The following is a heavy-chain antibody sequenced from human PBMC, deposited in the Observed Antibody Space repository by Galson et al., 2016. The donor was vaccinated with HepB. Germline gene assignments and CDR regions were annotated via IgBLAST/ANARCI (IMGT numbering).Heavy chain of an antibody. V-gene: IGHV3-30-3*01. CDR3: ARARDRYGSGGPLDY. CDR1: GFTFSLFA. Sequence: SLRLSCAASGFTFSLFAIHWVRQAPGKGLEWVAMISYDGSNKYYADSVKGRFTISRDKPKNTLYLQMDSTRIEDTAIYSCARARDRYGSGGPLDYWGQGNLVTVSS. D-gene: IGHD3-10*01. J-gene: IGHJ4*02. CDR2: ISYDGSNK.